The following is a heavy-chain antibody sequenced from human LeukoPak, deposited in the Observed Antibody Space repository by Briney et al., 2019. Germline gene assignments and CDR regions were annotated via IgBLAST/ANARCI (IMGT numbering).Heavy chain of an antibody. V-gene: IGHV4-59*01. CDR1: GGSLSPYF. Sequence: SETLSLTCTVSGGSLSPYFWTWIRQPPGKGLEWIGYIHYTGSTNYNPSLQSRVTMSVDTSKNQFSLKLTSVTAADTAVYYCTTTSGKAPIDSWGQGILVTVSS. D-gene: IGHD1-1*01. CDR2: IHYTGST. CDR3: TTTSGKAPIDS. J-gene: IGHJ4*02.